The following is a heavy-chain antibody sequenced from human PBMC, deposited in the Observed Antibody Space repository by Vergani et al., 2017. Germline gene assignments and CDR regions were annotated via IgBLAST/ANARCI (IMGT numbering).Heavy chain of an antibody. Sequence: QVQLQQWGAGLLKPSETLSLTCAVYGGSFSGYYWSWIRQPPGKGLEWIGEINHSGSTNYNPSLKSRVTISVDTSKNQFYLELSSVTAADAAVYYCARVAVGVTRDYWGQGTLVTVSS. CDR2: INHSGST. CDR3: ARVAVGVTRDY. V-gene: IGHV4-34*01. CDR1: GGSFSGYY. D-gene: IGHD6-19*01. J-gene: IGHJ4*02.